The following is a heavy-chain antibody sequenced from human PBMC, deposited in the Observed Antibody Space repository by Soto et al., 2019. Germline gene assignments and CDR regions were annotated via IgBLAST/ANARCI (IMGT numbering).Heavy chain of an antibody. J-gene: IGHJ5*01. CDR3: ARHVRPFYCSGGSCCRFDS. CDR2: IYYSGST. D-gene: IGHD2-15*01. V-gene: IGHV4-39*01. CDR1: GGSISGYY. Sequence: SETLSLTCTVSGGSISGYYWGWIRQPPGKGLEWIGSIYYSGSTYYNPSLKSRVTISVDTSKNQFSLKLSSVTAADTAVYYCARHVRPFYCSGGSCCRFDSCGQGTLVTVSS.